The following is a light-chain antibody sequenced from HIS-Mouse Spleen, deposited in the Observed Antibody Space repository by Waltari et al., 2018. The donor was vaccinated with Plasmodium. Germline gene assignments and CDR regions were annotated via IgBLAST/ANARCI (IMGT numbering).Light chain of an antibody. CDR1: SGINVGTYR. J-gene: IGLJ3*02. V-gene: IGLV5-45*03. CDR3: MIWHSSAWV. CDR2: YKSDSDK. Sequence: QAVLTQPSSLSASPGASASLTCTLRSGINVGTYRIYGYQQKPGSPLQYLLRYKSDSDKQQGSGVPRRFSGSKDASANAGILLISGLQSGDEADYYCMIWHSSAWVFGGG.